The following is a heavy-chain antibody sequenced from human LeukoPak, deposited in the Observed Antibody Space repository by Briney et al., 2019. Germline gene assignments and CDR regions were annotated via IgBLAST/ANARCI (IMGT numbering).Heavy chain of an antibody. CDR2: ISGSGGST. Sequence: GGSLRLSCAASGFTFSSYAMSWVRQAPGKGLEWVSAISGSGGSTYYADSAKGRLTISRDNSKNTLYLQMNSLRAEDTAVYYCARSADSSGFPYYWGQGTLVTVSS. J-gene: IGHJ4*02. V-gene: IGHV3-23*01. CDR1: GFTFSSYA. D-gene: IGHD3-22*01. CDR3: ARSADSSGFPYY.